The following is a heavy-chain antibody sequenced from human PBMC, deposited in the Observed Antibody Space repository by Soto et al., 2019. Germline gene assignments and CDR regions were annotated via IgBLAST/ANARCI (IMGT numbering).Heavy chain of an antibody. D-gene: IGHD6-13*01. CDR2: IYYSGST. J-gene: IGHJ4*02. V-gene: IGHV4-61*01. Sequence: PSDTLSLTCTVCGSSDSSGSYYWSWIRQPPGKGLEWIGYIYYSGSTNYNPSLKSRVTISVDTSKNQFSLKLSSVTAADTAVYYCAREARYSSSYIGYWGQGTLVTVSS. CDR3: AREARYSSSYIGY. CDR1: GSSDSSGSYY.